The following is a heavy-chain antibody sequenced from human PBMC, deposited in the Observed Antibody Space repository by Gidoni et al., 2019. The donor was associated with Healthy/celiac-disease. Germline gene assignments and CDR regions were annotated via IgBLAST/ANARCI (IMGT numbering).Heavy chain of an antibody. V-gene: IGHV3-23*01. J-gene: IGHJ3*02. Sequence: RDNSKNTLYLQMNSLRAEDTAVYYCAKGVGATIDAFDIWGQGTMVTVSS. CDR3: AKGVGATIDAFDI. D-gene: IGHD1-26*01.